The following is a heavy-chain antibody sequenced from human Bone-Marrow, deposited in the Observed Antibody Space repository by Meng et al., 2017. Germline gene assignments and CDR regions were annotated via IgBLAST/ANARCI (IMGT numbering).Heavy chain of an antibody. CDR2: IWYDGSNK. CDR1: GFTFSSYG. V-gene: IGHV3-33*01. Sequence: GESLKISCAASGFTFSSYGMHWVRQAPGKGLEWVAVIWYDGSNKYYADSVKGRFTISRDHSEKTLYLQMNSLRAEDTAVYYCARDHFFPYYAAYYFGYWGQETLVTVSS. J-gene: IGHJ4*02. D-gene: IGHD3-22*01. CDR3: ARDHFFPYYAAYYFGY.